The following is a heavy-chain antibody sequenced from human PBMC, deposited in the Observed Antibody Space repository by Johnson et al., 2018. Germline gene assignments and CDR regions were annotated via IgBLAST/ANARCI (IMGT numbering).Heavy chain of an antibody. J-gene: IGHJ3*02. V-gene: IGHV3-30*03. CDR1: GFTFSSYG. CDR2: ISYDGSSK. CDR3: ARELGDAFDI. D-gene: IGHD7-27*01. Sequence: QVQLVESGGGVVQPGRSLRLSCAASGFTFSSYGMHWVRQAPGKGLEWVAVISYDGSSKYYADCVKGRFTISRDNSKNTLYLQMNSLRVEDTAVYYCARELGDAFDIWGQGTMVTVSS.